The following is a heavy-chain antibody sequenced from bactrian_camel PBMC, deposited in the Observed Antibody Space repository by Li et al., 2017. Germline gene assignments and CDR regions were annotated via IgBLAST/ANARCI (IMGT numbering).Heavy chain of an antibody. CDR3: AADYHLCGLGMPLPGHLGY. CDR1: GFGYSRYC. Sequence: HVQLVESGGGSVQAGGSLRLSCAVTGFGYSRYCVAWFRRTPGKEREGVASIDTDGTTTYADSVKGRFTFSGDNAKNTLYLNMNSLKPEDTAMYYCAADYHLCGLGMPLPGHLGYWGQGTQVTVS. D-gene: IGHD5*01. J-gene: IGHJ4*01. CDR2: IDTDGTT. V-gene: IGHV3S26*01.